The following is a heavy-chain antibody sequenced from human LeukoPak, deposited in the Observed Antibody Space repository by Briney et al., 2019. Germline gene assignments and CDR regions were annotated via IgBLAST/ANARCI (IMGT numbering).Heavy chain of an antibody. D-gene: IGHD4-17*01. CDR1: GYSFTSYW. CDR3: ARLPIEPYGDLDAFDI. Sequence: GESLKISCKGSGYSFTSYWIGWVRQMPGKGLEWMGIIYPGDSDTRYSPSFQGQDTISADKSISTAYLQWSSLKASDTAMYYCARLPIEPYGDLDAFDIWGQGTMVTVSS. J-gene: IGHJ3*02. CDR2: IYPGDSDT. V-gene: IGHV5-51*01.